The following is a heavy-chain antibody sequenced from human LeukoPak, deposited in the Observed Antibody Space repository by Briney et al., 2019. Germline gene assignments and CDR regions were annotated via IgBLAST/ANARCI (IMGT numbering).Heavy chain of an antibody. Sequence: PSETLSLTCTVSGGSISSGGYYWSWIRQPPGKGLEWIGYIYHSGSTYYNPSLKSRVTISVDRSKNQFSLKLSSVTAADTAVYYCARVGYDSSGYYYARDYWGQGTLVTVSP. D-gene: IGHD3-22*01. CDR2: IYHSGST. V-gene: IGHV4-30-2*01. CDR1: GGSISSGGYY. CDR3: ARVGYDSSGYYYARDY. J-gene: IGHJ4*02.